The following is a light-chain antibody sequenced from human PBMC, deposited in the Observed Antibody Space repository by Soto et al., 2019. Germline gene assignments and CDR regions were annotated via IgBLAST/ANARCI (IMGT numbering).Light chain of an antibody. J-gene: IGKJ2*01. V-gene: IGKV3-11*01. CDR2: DTS. CDR3: QQRYTRPYT. CDR1: QYVAGL. Sequence: ENVLTQSPATLSLSPGERATLSCRASQYVAGLLAWFQQKPGQAPRLLIYDTSERATGVPARFRGSGSGTDFPLTISSLEPEDFAVYHCQQRYTRPYTFGQGTKIELK.